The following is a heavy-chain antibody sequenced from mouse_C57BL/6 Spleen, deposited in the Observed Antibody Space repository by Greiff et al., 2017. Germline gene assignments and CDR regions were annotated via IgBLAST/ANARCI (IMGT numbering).Heavy chain of an antibody. CDR3: ARLGSWFAY. Sequence: EVKLVESGGGLVKPGGSLKLSCAASGFTFSSYTMSWVRQTPEKRLEWVATISGGGGNTYYPDSVKGRFTISRDNAKNTLYLQMSSLRSEDTALYYCARLGSWFAYWGQGTLVTVSA. J-gene: IGHJ3*01. CDR2: ISGGGGNT. CDR1: GFTFSSYT. V-gene: IGHV5-9*01.